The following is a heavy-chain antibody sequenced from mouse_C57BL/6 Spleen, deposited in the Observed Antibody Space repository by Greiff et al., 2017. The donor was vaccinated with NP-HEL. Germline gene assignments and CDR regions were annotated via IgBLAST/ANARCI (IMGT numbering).Heavy chain of an antibody. V-gene: IGHV3-6*01. CDR2: ISYDGSN. Sequence: EVKLVESGPGLVKPSQSLSLTCSVTGYSITSGYYWNWIRQFPGNKLEWMGYISYDGSNNYNPSLKNRISITRDTSKNQFFLKLNSVTTEDTATYYCAKGGSRYWYFDVWGTGTTVTVSS. CDR1: GYSITSGYY. D-gene: IGHD1-1*01. J-gene: IGHJ1*03. CDR3: AKGGSRYWYFDV.